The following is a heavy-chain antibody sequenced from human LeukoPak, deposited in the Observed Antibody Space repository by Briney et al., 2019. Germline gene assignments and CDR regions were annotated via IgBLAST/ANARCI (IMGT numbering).Heavy chain of an antibody. CDR2: IYYSGST. Sequence: PSETLSLTCTVSGGSISSGDYYWSWIRQPPGKGLEWIGYIYYSGSTYYNPSLKSRVTISVDTSKNQFSLKLSSVTAADTAVYYCPLLVTNLGSHYWGQGTLVTVSS. V-gene: IGHV4-30-4*01. J-gene: IGHJ4*02. CDR1: GGSISSGDYY. D-gene: IGHD2/OR15-2a*01. CDR3: PLLVTNLGSHY.